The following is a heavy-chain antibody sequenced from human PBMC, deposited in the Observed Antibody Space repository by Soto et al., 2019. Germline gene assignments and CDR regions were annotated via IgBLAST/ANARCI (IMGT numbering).Heavy chain of an antibody. J-gene: IGHJ4*02. CDR3: ARALGGGYEPGDY. CDR2: IISMFGTP. V-gene: IGHV1-69*12. Sequence: QVQLVQSGAELKKPGSSVKVSCRASGATFSISVFNWVRQAPGQGLEWMGGIISMFGTPKYSQKFPGRVTISADESTSTGYMELNNLRSDDTAIYSCARALGGGYEPGDYWGQGTQVTVSS. CDR1: GATFSISV. D-gene: IGHD5-12*01.